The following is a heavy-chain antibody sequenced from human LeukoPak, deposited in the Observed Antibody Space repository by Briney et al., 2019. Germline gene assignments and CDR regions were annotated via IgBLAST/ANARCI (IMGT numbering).Heavy chain of an antibody. J-gene: IGHJ5*02. Sequence: SETLSLTCAVSGGSISSSNWWSWVRQPPGKGLEWIGEIYHSGSTNYNPSLKSRVTISVDKSKNQFSLKLSSVTAADTAVYYCARAGRYCSGGSCYPSWFDPWGQGTLVTVSS. CDR2: IYHSGST. CDR3: ARAGRYCSGGSCYPSWFDP. V-gene: IGHV4-4*02. CDR1: GGSISSSNW. D-gene: IGHD2-15*01.